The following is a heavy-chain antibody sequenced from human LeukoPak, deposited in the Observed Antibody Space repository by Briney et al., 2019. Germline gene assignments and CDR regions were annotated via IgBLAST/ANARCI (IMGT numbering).Heavy chain of an antibody. CDR3: VRALGYCSGGSCYSPGGAFDI. Sequence: PSETLSLTCTVSGGSISSGDYYWSWIRQPPGKGLEWIGYIYYSGSTYYNPSLKSRVTISVDTSKKQFSLKLSSVTAADTAVYYCVRALGYCSGGSCYSPGGAFDIWGQGTMVIVSS. D-gene: IGHD2-15*01. CDR2: IYYSGST. CDR1: GGSISSGDYY. V-gene: IGHV4-30-4*01. J-gene: IGHJ3*02.